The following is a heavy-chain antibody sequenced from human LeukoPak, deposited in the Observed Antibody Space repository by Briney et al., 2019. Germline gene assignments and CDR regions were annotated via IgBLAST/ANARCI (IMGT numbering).Heavy chain of an antibody. Sequence: PGRSLRLSCAASGFTFSSYAMHWVRHAPGKGLVWVSRINTDGSITNYADSVKGRFSISRDNAKNTLYLQMSSLRAEDTAVYYCARDRGPRTGFMVREAYDYWGQGTLVTVSS. CDR2: INTDGSIT. J-gene: IGHJ4*02. CDR3: ARDRGPRTGFMVREAYDY. V-gene: IGHV3-74*01. D-gene: IGHD3-10*01. CDR1: GFTFSSYA.